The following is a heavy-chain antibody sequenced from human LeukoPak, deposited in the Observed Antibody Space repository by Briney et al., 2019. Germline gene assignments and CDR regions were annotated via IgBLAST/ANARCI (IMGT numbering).Heavy chain of an antibody. J-gene: IGHJ4*02. CDR1: GGSISSSSYY. D-gene: IGHD5-24*01. Sequence: SETLSLTCTVSGGSISSSSYYWGWIRQPPGKGLEWIGSIYYSGSTYYNPSLKSRVTISVDTSKNQFSLKLSSVTAADTAVYYSARDGRDGYILFDYWGQGTLVTVSS. V-gene: IGHV4-39*07. CDR3: ARDGRDGYILFDY. CDR2: IYYSGST.